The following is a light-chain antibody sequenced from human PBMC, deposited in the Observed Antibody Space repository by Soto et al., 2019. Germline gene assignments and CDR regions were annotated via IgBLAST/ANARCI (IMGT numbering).Light chain of an antibody. J-gene: IGKJ4*01. CDR2: DAS. CDR3: QQYNIWPLT. CDR1: QSISSW. V-gene: IGKV1-5*01. Sequence: DIQMTQSPSTLSASVGDRVTITCRASQSISSWLAWYQQKPGKAPKLLIYDASSLESGVPSRFSGSGSGTEFTLTISSLQPDDFATYYCQQYNIWPLTFGGGTQLEIK.